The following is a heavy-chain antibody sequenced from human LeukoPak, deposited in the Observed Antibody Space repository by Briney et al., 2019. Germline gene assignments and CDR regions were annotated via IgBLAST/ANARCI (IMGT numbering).Heavy chain of an antibody. V-gene: IGHV6-1*01. CDR1: GDSVSNKNAA. J-gene: IGHJ3*02. D-gene: IGHD4-23*01. CDR3: ARLGGNSDAFDI. CDR2: TYYRSRWYN. Sequence: SQTLSLTCAISGDSVSNKNAAWNWIRQSPSRGLEWLARTYYRSRWYNDYAVSVKGRITINPATSKNQFSLQLNSVTPEDTAVYYCARLGGNSDAFDIWGQGTLVTVSS.